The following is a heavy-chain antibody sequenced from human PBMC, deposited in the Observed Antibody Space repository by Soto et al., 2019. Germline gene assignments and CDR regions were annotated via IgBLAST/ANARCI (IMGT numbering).Heavy chain of an antibody. V-gene: IGHV1-2*02. CDR1: GYTFTGYY. Sequence: ASVNVSCKASGYTFTGYYMHWVRQAPGQGLEWMGWINPNSGGTNYAQKFQGRVTMTRDTSISTAYMELSRLRSDDTAVYYCTPLAIIAAAGTGGPAQFDPWGQGTLVTVSS. D-gene: IGHD6-13*01. J-gene: IGHJ5*02. CDR2: INPNSGGT. CDR3: TPLAIIAAAGTGGPAQFDP.